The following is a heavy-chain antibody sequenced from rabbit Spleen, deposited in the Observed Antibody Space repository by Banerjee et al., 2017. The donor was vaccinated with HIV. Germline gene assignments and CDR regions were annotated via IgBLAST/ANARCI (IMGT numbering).Heavy chain of an antibody. Sequence: QQQLVESGGGLVKPGASLTLTCKASGFDFSNKAVMCWVRQAPGKGLEWIGYIDPVFGITYYANWVNGRFSISRENAQNTVFLQMTSLTAADTATYFCARDGAGGSYFALWGQGTLVTVS. CDR2: IDPVFGIT. CDR1: GFDFSNKA. J-gene: IGHJ4*01. D-gene: IGHD8-1*01. V-gene: IGHV1S47*01. CDR3: ARDGAGGSYFAL.